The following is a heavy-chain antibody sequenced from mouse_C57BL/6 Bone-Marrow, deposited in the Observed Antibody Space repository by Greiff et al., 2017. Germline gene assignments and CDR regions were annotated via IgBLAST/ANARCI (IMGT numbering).Heavy chain of an antibody. J-gene: IGHJ1*03. CDR3: ARDYYGSLWYFDV. CDR1: GYSITSDY. Sequence: EVKLMESGPGLAKPSQTLSLTCSVTGYSITSDYWNWIRKFPGNKLEYMGYISYSGSTYYNPYLKRRISITRDTSKNQYYLQLNSLPTEDTATDYCARDYYGSLWYFDVWGTGTTVTVSS. CDR2: ISYSGST. D-gene: IGHD1-1*01. V-gene: IGHV3-8*01.